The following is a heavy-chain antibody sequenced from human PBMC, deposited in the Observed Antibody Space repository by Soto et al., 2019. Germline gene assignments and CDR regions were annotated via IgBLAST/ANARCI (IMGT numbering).Heavy chain of an antibody. Sequence: EVQLLESGGGLVQPGGSLRLSCAASGFTFSSYAMSWVRQAPGKGLEWVSAISGSGGSTYYADSVKGRFTISRDNSENTLYLQMNRLRAEDTAVYYCAKAPGPSILGPHYYYYMDVWGKGTTVTVSS. CDR3: AKAPGPSILGPHYYYYMDV. J-gene: IGHJ6*03. V-gene: IGHV3-23*01. CDR2: ISGSGGST. CDR1: GFTFSSYA. D-gene: IGHD1-26*01.